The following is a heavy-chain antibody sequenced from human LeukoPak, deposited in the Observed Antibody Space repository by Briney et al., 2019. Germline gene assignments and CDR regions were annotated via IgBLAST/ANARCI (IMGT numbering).Heavy chain of an antibody. J-gene: IGHJ4*02. V-gene: IGHV3-53*01. CDR1: GFTVSSNY. D-gene: IGHD2-15*01. CDR3: ARMGVRDIGDY. CDR2: IYSGGST. Sequence: PGGSLRLSCVASGFTVSSNYMSWVRQAPGKGLERVSVIYSGGSTYYADSVKGRFTISRDISKNTLYLQMNSLRAEDTAVYYCARMGVRDIGDYWGQGTLVTVSS.